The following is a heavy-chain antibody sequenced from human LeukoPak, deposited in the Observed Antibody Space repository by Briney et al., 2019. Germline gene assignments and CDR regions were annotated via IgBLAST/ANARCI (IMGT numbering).Heavy chain of an antibody. CDR3: ARADCSSTSCYWFDP. D-gene: IGHD2-2*01. Sequence: SETLSLTCTVSGGSISGYYWSWIRQPPGKGLEWIGYIYYSGSTNYNPSLKSRVTISVDTSKNQFSLKLSSVTAADTAVYYCARADCSSTSCYWFDPWGQGTLVTVSS. CDR2: IYYSGST. CDR1: GGSISGYY. J-gene: IGHJ5*02. V-gene: IGHV4-59*01.